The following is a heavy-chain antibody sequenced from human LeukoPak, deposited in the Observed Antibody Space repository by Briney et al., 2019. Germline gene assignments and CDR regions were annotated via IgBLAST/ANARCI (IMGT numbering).Heavy chain of an antibody. J-gene: IGHJ6*02. V-gene: IGHV4-30-2*01. Sequence: SQTLSLTCAVSGGSISSGGYSWSWIRQPPGKGLEWIGYIYHSGSTYYNPSLKSRVTISVDRSKNQFSLKLSSVTAADTAVYYCARVTRGYYYYYYGMDVWGQGTTVTVSS. CDR2: IYHSGST. CDR3: ARVTRGYYYYYYGMDV. D-gene: IGHD3-10*01. CDR1: GGSISSGGYS.